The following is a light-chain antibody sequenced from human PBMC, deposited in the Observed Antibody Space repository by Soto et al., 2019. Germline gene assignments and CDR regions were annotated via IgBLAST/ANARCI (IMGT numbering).Light chain of an antibody. CDR3: QQSYSTPIT. CDR1: QSISSY. J-gene: IGKJ5*01. V-gene: IGKV1-39*01. CDR2: AAS. Sequence: DIQMTQSPSSLSASLGDRVTITCRASQSISSYLNWYQQKPGKAPNLLIYAASSLQSGVPSRFSGSGSGTDFTLTISSLQPEDFATYYCQQSYSTPITFGQGTRLE.